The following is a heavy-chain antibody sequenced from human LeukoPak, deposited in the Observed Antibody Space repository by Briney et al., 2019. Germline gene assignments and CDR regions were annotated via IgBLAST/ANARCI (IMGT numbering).Heavy chain of an antibody. J-gene: IGHJ4*02. Sequence: GASVKVSCKASGGTFSSYAISWVRQAPGQGLEWMGGIIPIFGTANYAQKFQGRVTITADESTSTAYMELSSLRSEDTAVYYCATDTRTHAAPFDYWGQGTLVTVSS. D-gene: IGHD1-14*01. CDR1: GGTFSSYA. V-gene: IGHV1-69*13. CDR2: IIPIFGTA. CDR3: ATDTRTHAAPFDY.